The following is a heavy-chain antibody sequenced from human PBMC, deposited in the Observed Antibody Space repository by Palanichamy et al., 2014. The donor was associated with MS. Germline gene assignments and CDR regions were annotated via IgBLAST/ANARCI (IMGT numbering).Heavy chain of an antibody. Sequence: QVVDSGGRLGPAGGVPETLLCSLRIHLSDYWMSWVRQAPGKGLEWVANINQDGSEKYYVDSVEGRFTISRDNPKNSLSLHMNSLRAEDTAVYFCTRVNRFYSYGSGPHFDYWGQGSLVTVSS. CDR3: TRVNRFYSYGSGPHFDY. J-gene: IGHJ4*02. V-gene: IGHV3-7*03. CDR1: IHLSDYW. D-gene: IGHD3-22*01. CDR2: INQDGSEK.